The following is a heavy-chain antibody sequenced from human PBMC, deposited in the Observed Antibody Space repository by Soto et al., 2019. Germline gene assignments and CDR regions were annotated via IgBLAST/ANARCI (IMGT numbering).Heavy chain of an antibody. CDR1: GFSFSDYA. Sequence: EVQLLESGGGLVQPGGSLRLSCAASGFSFSDYAMSWVRQAPGKGLEWVSIIRGDAGSTKYADSVKGRFTISRVNSKNSVYLQMNSLRAEDTAVYYCAKRVYGDYVWFDYWGQGTLVTVSS. CDR3: AKRVYGDYVWFDY. V-gene: IGHV3-23*01. J-gene: IGHJ4*02. D-gene: IGHD4-17*01. CDR2: IRGDAGST.